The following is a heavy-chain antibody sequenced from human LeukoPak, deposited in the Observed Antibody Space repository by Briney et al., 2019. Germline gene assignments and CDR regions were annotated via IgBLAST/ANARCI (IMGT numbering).Heavy chain of an antibody. V-gene: IGHV4-59*11. CDR2: ISYIGST. CDR3: ARDLVTVTKGFDI. D-gene: IGHD4-17*01. CDR1: DDSFSSHY. J-gene: IGHJ3*02. Sequence: PSETLSLTCAVSDDSFSSHYWTWIRQPPGKGLEWIGYISYIGSTNYNPSLKSRVTISIDTSRNQFSLRLSSVTATDTAVYYCARDLVTVTKGFDIWGQGTMVSVSS.